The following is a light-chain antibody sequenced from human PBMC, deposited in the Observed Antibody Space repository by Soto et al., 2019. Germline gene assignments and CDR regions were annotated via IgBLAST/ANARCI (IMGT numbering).Light chain of an antibody. V-gene: IGKV3-15*01. CDR1: PSVSSN. CDR3: QQYNKLPRT. J-gene: IGKJ1*01. Sequence: DIVMTPSPDPQSVSPGERATLSCRASPSVSSNLAWYQPKPGQAPRLLIYGASTRATGIPARFSGSGSGTEFTLTMSILQSEDFAVYFSQQYNKLPRTFGQGTKVDIK. CDR2: GAS.